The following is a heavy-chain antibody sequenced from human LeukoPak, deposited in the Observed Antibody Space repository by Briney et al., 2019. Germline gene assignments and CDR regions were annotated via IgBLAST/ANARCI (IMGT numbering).Heavy chain of an antibody. CDR3: ARYCNAGACSMFKTFDV. CDR2: ICHSGNT. CDR1: GDSINSAIYC. V-gene: IGHV4-39*01. Sequence: SETLSLTCTVSGDSINSAIYCWGWIRQPPGKDLEWIGTICHSGNTYYNPSLKSRVTVSVDTSKSQLSLRLNSVTAADTSVYYCARYCNAGACSMFKTFDVWGQGTMVTASS. D-gene: IGHD2-15*01. J-gene: IGHJ3*01.